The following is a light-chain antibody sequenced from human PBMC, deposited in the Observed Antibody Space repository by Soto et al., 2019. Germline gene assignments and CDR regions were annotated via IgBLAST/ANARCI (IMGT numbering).Light chain of an antibody. CDR3: QQYGSSPPWT. V-gene: IGKV3-20*01. CDR1: QSVSSSY. J-gene: IGKJ1*01. Sequence: EMVLTQSPGTLSLSPGERVTLSCRASQSVSSSYLAWYQQKPGQAPRLLIYGASSRATGIPDRFSGSGSGTDFTLTISRLEPEDFAVYYCQQYGSSPPWTFGQGTKV. CDR2: GAS.